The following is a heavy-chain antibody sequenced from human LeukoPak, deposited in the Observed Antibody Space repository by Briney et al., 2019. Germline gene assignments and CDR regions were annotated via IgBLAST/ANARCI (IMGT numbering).Heavy chain of an antibody. J-gene: IGHJ4*02. CDR2: IYSGGST. Sequence: GGSLRLTCAASGXTVSSNYMSWVRQAPGKGREWVPVIYSGGSTYYADSVKGRFTISRDNSKNTLYLQMNSLRAEDTAVYYCARGGGDSGSYFSPPDYWGQGTLVTVSS. V-gene: IGHV3-53*01. D-gene: IGHD1-26*01. CDR3: ARGGGDSGSYFSPPDY. CDR1: GXTVSSNY.